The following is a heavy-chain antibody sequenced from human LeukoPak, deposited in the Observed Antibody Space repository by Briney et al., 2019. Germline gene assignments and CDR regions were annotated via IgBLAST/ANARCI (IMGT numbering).Heavy chain of an antibody. CDR1: GVSINSDAYF. CDR3: VDYGDNVI. D-gene: IGHD4-17*01. V-gene: IGHV4-30-2*01. CDR2: IYHSGNT. J-gene: IGHJ4*02. Sequence: PSETLSLTCTVSGVSINSDAYFWSWIRQPPGKGLEWIGYIYHSGNTYYNPSLKSRVIISLDTSKNQFSLKLKSVTAADTAVYYCVDYGDNVIWGQGTLVTVSS.